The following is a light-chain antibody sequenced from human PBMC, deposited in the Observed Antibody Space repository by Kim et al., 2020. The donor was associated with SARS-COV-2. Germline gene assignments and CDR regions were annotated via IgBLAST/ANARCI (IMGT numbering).Light chain of an antibody. CDR3: QVWDSSSDHPGV. CDR2: YES. CDR1: NIGSKS. J-gene: IGLJ3*02. Sequence: PGKTARITCGGNNIGSKSVHWYQQKPGQAPVLVIYYESDRPSGIPERFSGSNSGNTATLTISRVEAGDEADYYCQVWDSSSDHPGVFGGGTQLTVL. V-gene: IGLV3-21*04.